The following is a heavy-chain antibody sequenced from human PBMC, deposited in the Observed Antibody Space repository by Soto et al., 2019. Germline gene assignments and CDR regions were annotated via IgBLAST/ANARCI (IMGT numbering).Heavy chain of an antibody. D-gene: IGHD1-1*01. Sequence: QVQLVESGGGVVQPGRSLRLSCGGSGFTFSVYGIHWVRQAPGKGLEWVAVISPDGSQKCYADSVKGRFTVSRDNSKDTLYLQMNSLRPEDTAVYYCARDASMAQLDFRGPGTLVTVSS. V-gene: IGHV3-30*03. CDR3: ARDASMAQLDF. J-gene: IGHJ1*01. CDR1: GFTFSVYG. CDR2: ISPDGSQK.